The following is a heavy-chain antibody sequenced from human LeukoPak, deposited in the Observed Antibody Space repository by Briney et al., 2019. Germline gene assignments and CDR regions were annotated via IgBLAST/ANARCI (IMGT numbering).Heavy chain of an antibody. CDR2: ISWDGGST. CDR3: ARGPAASANYMDV. J-gene: IGHJ6*03. Sequence: GGSLRLSCAASGFTFDDYAMHWVCQAPGKGLEWVSLISWDGGSTYYADSVKGRFTISRDNSKNSLYLQMNSLRAEDTALYYCARGPAASANYMDVWGKGTTVTVSS. D-gene: IGHD2-2*01. V-gene: IGHV3-43D*03. CDR1: GFTFDDYA.